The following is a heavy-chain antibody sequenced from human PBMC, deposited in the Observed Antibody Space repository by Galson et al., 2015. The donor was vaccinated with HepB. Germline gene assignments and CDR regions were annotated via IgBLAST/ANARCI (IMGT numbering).Heavy chain of an antibody. CDR1: GFTFDEHA. D-gene: IGHD3-10*01. Sequence: SLRLSCAASGFTFDEHAMHWVRQAPGKGLKWVSGISWNRDRIGYADSVKGRFAISRDNAKNSLYLQMDNLRAEDTALYYCVKDITQHYYSGVGGLDMWGQGTMVTVSS. CDR3: VKDITQHYYSGVGGLDM. V-gene: IGHV3-9*01. J-gene: IGHJ3*02. CDR2: ISWNRDRI.